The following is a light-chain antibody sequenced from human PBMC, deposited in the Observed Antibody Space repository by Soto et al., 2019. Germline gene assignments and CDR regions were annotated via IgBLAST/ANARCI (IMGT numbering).Light chain of an antibody. Sequence: DIQMTQSPSSLSASVGDRVTITCRASQTIIRYLNWYQQKPGRAPNLLIYTASSLQSGVPSRFSGSRSGTEFTLNISSLHPEDFATYYCQQSYSTLFTFGPGTKVVIK. V-gene: IGKV1-39*01. CDR3: QQSYSTLFT. CDR1: QTIIRY. J-gene: IGKJ3*01. CDR2: TAS.